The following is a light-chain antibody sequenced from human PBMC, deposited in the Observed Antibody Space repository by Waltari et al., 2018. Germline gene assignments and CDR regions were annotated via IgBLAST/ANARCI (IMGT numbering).Light chain of an antibody. CDR1: SSDVGGYKY. J-gene: IGLJ2*01. V-gene: IGLV2-14*01. CDR2: DVS. Sequence: QSALTQPASVSGSPGQSTTISCTGTSSDVGGYKYVSWYQQHPGKAPKLMIYDVSNRPSGVSNRFSGSKSGNTASLTISGLQAEDEADYYCSSYTSSSTSFGGGTKLTVL. CDR3: SSYTSSSTS.